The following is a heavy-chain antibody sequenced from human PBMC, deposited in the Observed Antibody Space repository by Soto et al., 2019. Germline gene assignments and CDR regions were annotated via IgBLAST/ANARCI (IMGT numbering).Heavy chain of an antibody. D-gene: IGHD3-16*02. CDR1: GYTFTSYY. V-gene: IGHV1-46*03. J-gene: IGHJ5*02. CDR2: INPSGGST. CDR3: ARAIMITFGGVIVTSRGGWFDP. Sequence: QVQLVQSGAEVKKPGASVKVSCKASGYTFTSYYMHWVRQAPGQGLEWMGIINPSGGSTSYAQKFQCRVTMTRDTATSTVYMELSSLRSEDTAVYYCARAIMITFGGVIVTSRGGWFDPWGQGTLVTVSS.